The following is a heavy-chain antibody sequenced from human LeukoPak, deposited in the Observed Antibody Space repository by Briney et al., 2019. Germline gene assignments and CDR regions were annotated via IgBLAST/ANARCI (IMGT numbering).Heavy chain of an antibody. CDR3: AGDYEGNLAFDI. V-gene: IGHV3-21*01. D-gene: IGHD4-23*01. J-gene: IGHJ3*02. Sequence: GGSLRLSCAASGFSFSNCSMNWVRQAPGKGLEWVSSISSSSTYIYYADSLEGRFTISRDNVRNSLYLQMNSLRAEDTSVYYCAGDYEGNLAFDIWGQGTMVTVSS. CDR1: GFSFSNCS. CDR2: ISSSSTYI.